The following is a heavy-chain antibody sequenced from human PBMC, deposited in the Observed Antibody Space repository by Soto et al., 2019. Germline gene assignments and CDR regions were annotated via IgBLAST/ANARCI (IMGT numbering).Heavy chain of an antibody. Sequence: EVHLLQSGGGLVQPGGSLRLSCAASGFSFSSFALSWVRQSPGKGLEWVAAVSGRGGDTYYANSVKGRFTISRDNSQNTLCLQMKSLRAEDSAIYYCAKDANCDFWSGFSAVYFDYRGQGTLVTVSS. V-gene: IGHV3-23*01. CDR3: AKDANCDFWSGFSAVYFDY. CDR2: VSGRGGDT. CDR1: GFSFSSFA. J-gene: IGHJ4*02. D-gene: IGHD3-3*01.